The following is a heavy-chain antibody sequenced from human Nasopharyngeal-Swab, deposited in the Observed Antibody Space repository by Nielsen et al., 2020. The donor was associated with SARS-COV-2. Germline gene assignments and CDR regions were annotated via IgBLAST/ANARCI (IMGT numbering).Heavy chain of an antibody. CDR1: TSTFNAYY. V-gene: IGHV1-2*06. CDR3: TRALSGVYDF. CDR2: INPITGGT. Sequence: ASLKVSCKASTSTFNAYYIHWVRQAPGQGLEWMGRINPITGGTLYTQTFEGRVTMTTDTSTSTTYMELRGLTSDDTAVYYCTRALSGVYDFWGQGALVTVSS. J-gene: IGHJ4*02. D-gene: IGHD2-15*01.